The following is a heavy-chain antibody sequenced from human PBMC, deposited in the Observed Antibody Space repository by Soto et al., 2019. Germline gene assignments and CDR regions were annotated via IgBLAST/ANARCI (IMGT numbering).Heavy chain of an antibody. CDR3: TRGYGAGRIFDY. J-gene: IGHJ4*02. CDR2: IRSKAYGGTT. V-gene: IGHV3-49*03. CDR1: GFTFGDYA. Sequence: GGSLRLSCSASGFTFGDYAMSWFRQGPGKGLEWVGFIRSKAYGGTTEYAASVKGRFTISGDDSKSSAYLQMNSLKTEDTAVYFCTRGYGAGRIFDYWGQGTLVTVSS. D-gene: IGHD3-10*01.